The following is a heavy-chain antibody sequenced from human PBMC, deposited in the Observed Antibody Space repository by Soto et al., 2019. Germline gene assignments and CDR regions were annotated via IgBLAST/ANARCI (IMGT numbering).Heavy chain of an antibody. J-gene: IGHJ4*02. CDR1: GFPFGSHA. CDR2: VSGNGGTT. D-gene: IGHD3-3*01. V-gene: IGHV3-23*01. Sequence: PGGSLRLSCAASGFPFGSHAMSWVRQAPGKGLEWVSLVSGNGGTTNYADSVKSRFTISRDNSQKTLYLQMNSLRAEDTAIYYCAKGKAHTLFGVDTLFDYWGQGTLVTVSS. CDR3: AKGKAHTLFGVDTLFDY.